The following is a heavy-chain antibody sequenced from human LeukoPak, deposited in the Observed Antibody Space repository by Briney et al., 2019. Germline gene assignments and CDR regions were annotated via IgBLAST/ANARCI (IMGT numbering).Heavy chain of an antibody. CDR2: IYPGDSDT. Sequence: GESLQISCKGSGYSFTSYWIGWVRPMPGKGLEWMGIIYPGDSDTRYSPSFQGQVTISADKSISTAYLQWSSLKASDTAMYYCARVGKTYYYGSGSPNWFDPWGQGTLVTVSS. CDR1: GYSFTSYW. CDR3: ARVGKTYYYGSGSPNWFDP. J-gene: IGHJ5*02. V-gene: IGHV5-51*01. D-gene: IGHD3-10*01.